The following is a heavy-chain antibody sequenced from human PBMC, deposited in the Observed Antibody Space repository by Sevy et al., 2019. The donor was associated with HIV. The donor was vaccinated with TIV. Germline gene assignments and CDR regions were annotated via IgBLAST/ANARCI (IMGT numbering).Heavy chain of an antibody. J-gene: IGHJ4*02. Sequence: GGSLRLSCAASGFSFSSYGMHWVRQAPGKGLEWMSYIQYDGSNKDYADSVKGRFTISRDNSKNTLYLQMNSLRVADTAVFYCVKEGGGEGGDHWGQGTLVTVSS. CDR2: IQYDGSNK. CDR3: VKEGGGEGGDH. V-gene: IGHV3-30*02. CDR1: GFSFSSYG. D-gene: IGHD2-21*01.